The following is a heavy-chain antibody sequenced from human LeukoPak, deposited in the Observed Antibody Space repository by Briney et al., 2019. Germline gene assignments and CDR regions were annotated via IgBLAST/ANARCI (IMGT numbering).Heavy chain of an antibody. CDR3: ARGQIGGELLVPFFDY. Sequence: SETLSLTCSVSDGSINSYYWNWIRRPPGKGLEWIGYIYYSGSTNYNPSLKSRVTISVDTSKNRFSLKLSSVTAADTAVYYCARGQIGGELLVPFFDYWGQGTLVTVSS. V-gene: IGHV4-59*01. CDR1: DGSINSYY. J-gene: IGHJ4*02. CDR2: IYYSGST. D-gene: IGHD3-10*01.